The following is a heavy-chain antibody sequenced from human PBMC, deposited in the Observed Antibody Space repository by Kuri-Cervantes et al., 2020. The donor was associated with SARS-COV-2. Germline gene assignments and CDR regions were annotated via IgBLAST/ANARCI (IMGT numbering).Heavy chain of an antibody. V-gene: IGHV5-51*01. CDR2: IYPGDSDT. Sequence: KVSCKGSGYSFTSYWIGWVRQMPGKGLEWMGIIYPGDSDTRYSPSFQGQVTISADKSISTAYLQWSSLKASDTAMYYRARLGWDTNYYDSSGYYSIDYWGQGTLVTVSS. CDR3: ARLGWDTNYYDSSGYYSIDY. CDR1: GYSFTSYW. J-gene: IGHJ4*02. D-gene: IGHD3-22*01.